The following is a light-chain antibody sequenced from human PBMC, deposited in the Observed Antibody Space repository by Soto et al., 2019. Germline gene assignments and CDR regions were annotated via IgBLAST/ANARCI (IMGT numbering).Light chain of an antibody. CDR3: QKYNSVPWT. V-gene: IGKV1-27*01. CDR1: QGISNY. J-gene: IGKJ1*01. CDR2: APS. Sequence: DIQMTQSPSSLSASVGDRVTITCRASQGISNYLAWYQQKPGKVPKIQIYAPSTLQSGVPSRFSDSGSVTDFTLTISSLQPEEVATYYGQKYNSVPWTFGQGNKVESK.